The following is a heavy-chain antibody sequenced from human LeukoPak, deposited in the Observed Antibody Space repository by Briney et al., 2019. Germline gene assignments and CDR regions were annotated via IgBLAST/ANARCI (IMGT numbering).Heavy chain of an antibody. CDR3: ARFGQWKLLRNWFDP. CDR1: GGSVSSGSYY. CDR2: IYYSGST. V-gene: IGHV4-61*01. J-gene: IGHJ5*02. D-gene: IGHD1-26*01. Sequence: PSETLSLTCTASGGSVSSGSYYWSWIRQPPGKGLEWIGYIYYSGSTNYNPSLKSRVTISVDTSKNQFSLKLSSVTAADTAVYYCARFGQWKLLRNWFDPWGQGTLVTVSS.